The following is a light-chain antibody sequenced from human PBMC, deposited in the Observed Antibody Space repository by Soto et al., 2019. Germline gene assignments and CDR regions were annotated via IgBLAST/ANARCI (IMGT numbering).Light chain of an antibody. CDR1: QSISRG. CDR2: KAS. V-gene: IGKV1-5*03. Sequence: DIRMTQSPSTLSASVGDRVTITCRASQSISRGLAWYQQKPGKAPKLLIYKASSLESVVPSRFSGSGSGTEFTLTISRLQPDDFATYYCQQYNRYPYTVGQGTKLEIK. J-gene: IGKJ2*01. CDR3: QQYNRYPYT.